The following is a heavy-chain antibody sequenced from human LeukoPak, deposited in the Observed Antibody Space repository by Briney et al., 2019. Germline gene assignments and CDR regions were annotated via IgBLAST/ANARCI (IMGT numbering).Heavy chain of an antibody. CDR3: ARSVGATRDQPPYYFDY. V-gene: IGHV4-39*01. D-gene: IGHD1-26*01. CDR2: IYYSGST. J-gene: IGHJ4*02. CDR1: GGSISSSGYY. Sequence: SETLSLTCTVSGGSISSSGYYWGWIRQPPGKGLEWIVSIYYSGSTYYNPSLKSRVSISVDTSKNQFSLKLSSVTAADTAVYHCARSVGATRDQPPYYFDYWGQGTLVTVSS.